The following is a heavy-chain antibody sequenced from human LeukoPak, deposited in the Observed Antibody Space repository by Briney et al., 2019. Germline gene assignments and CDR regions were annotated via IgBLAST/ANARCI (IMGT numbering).Heavy chain of an antibody. CDR2: IYHSGST. Sequence: SETLSLTCAVSGGSISSGGYSWSWIRQPPGKGLEWIGYIYHSGSTYYNPSLKSRVTISVDRSKNQFSLKLSSVTAADTAVYYCARPISQWLVRVRAFDIWAKGQWSPSLQ. V-gene: IGHV4-30-2*01. CDR1: GGSISSGGYS. D-gene: IGHD6-19*01. CDR3: ARPISQWLVRVRAFDI. J-gene: IGHJ3*02.